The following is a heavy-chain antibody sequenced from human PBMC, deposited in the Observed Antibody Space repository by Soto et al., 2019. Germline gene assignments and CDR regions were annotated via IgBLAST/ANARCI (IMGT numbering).Heavy chain of an antibody. Sequence: QVQLQQWGAGLLKPSETLSLTCAVYGGSFSGYYWSWIRQPPGKGLEWIGEINHSGSTNYTPSLKSRVTISVDTSKNQFSLKLSSVTAADTAVYYCARGQKQHSSGWFVTPFDYWGQGTLVTVAS. J-gene: IGHJ4*02. D-gene: IGHD6-19*01. CDR1: GGSFSGYY. CDR3: ARGQKQHSSGWFVTPFDY. V-gene: IGHV4-34*01. CDR2: INHSGST.